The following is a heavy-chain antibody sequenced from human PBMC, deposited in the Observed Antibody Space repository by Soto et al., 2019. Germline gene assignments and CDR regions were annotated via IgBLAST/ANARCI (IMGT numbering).Heavy chain of an antibody. Sequence: GGSLRLSCAASGFTFSSYSMNWVRQAPGKGLEWVSSISSSSSYIYYADSVKGRFTISRDNAKNSLYLQMNSLRAEDTAVYYCARDPTGNDFWSGYFVAEYFQHWGQGTLVTVSS. CDR1: GFTFSSYS. J-gene: IGHJ1*01. D-gene: IGHD3-3*01. CDR3: ARDPTGNDFWSGYFVAEYFQH. CDR2: ISSSSSYI. V-gene: IGHV3-21*01.